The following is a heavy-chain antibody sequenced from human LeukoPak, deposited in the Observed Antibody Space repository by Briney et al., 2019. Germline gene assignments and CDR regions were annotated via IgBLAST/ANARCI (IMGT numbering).Heavy chain of an antibody. CDR3: AKDITYYYDSSGYQFDY. D-gene: IGHD3-22*01. Sequence: GGSLRLSCAASGFTFSSYGMHWVRQAPGKGLEWVAVISYDGSNKYYADSVKGRFTISRDNSKNTLYLQMNSLRAEDTAVYYCAKDITYYYDSSGYQFDYWGQGTLVTVSS. CDR2: ISYDGSNK. J-gene: IGHJ4*02. V-gene: IGHV3-30*18. CDR1: GFTFSSYG.